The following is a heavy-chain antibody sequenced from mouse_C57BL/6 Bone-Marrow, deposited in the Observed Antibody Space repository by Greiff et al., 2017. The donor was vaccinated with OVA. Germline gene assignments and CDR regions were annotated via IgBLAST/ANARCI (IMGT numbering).Heavy chain of an antibody. J-gene: IGHJ3*01. Sequence: VQLQQPGAELVRPGPSVKLSCKASGYTFTSYWMHWVKQRPGQGLEWIGVIDPSDSYTNYNQKFKGKATLTVDTSSSTAYMQLSSLTSEDSAVYYCARGRLPFAYWGPGTLVTVSA. CDR2: IDPSDSYT. CDR3: ARGRLPFAY. V-gene: IGHV1-59*01. D-gene: IGHD2-2*01. CDR1: GYTFTSYW.